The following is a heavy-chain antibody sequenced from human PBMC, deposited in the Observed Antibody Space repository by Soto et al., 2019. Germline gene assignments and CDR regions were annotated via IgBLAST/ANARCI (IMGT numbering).Heavy chain of an antibody. Sequence: SETLSLTCTVSGGSISSGGYYWSWIRQHPGKGLEWIGYIYYSGSTHYNPSLKSRVTISVDTSKNQFSLKLSSVTAADTAVYYCARSYYYGSGSYSYYFDYWGQGTLVTVSS. CDR1: GGSISSGGYY. V-gene: IGHV4-31*03. J-gene: IGHJ4*02. CDR2: IYYSGST. CDR3: ARSYYYGSGSYSYYFDY. D-gene: IGHD3-10*01.